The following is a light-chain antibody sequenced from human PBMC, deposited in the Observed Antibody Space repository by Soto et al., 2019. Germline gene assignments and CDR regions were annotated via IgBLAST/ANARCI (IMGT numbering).Light chain of an antibody. Sequence: QAVVTQSPSASASLGASVKLTCTLSSGHSSYAIAWHQQQPEKGPRYLMRLNSDGSHTKGDGIPDRFSGSSSGAERYLTISSLQSEDEADYYCQTWGTDFRVFGGGTKLTVL. CDR2: LNSDGSH. J-gene: IGLJ3*02. CDR1: SGHSSYA. V-gene: IGLV4-69*01. CDR3: QTWGTDFRV.